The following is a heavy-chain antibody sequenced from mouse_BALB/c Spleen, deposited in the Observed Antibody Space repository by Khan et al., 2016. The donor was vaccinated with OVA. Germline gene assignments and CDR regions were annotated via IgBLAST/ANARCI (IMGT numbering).Heavy chain of an antibody. CDR2: IWSDGST. D-gene: IGHD2-4*01. CDR3: ARQPYYHYNVKDY. J-gene: IGHJ4*01. V-gene: IGHV2-6-1*01. CDR1: GFSLTNYG. Sequence: QVQLKESGPGLVAPSQSLSITCTISGFSLTNYGVHWVRQPPGKGLEWLVVIWSDGSTTYNSALLSRLTITKDNSKSQVFLEMNSLQTDNTAIYFCARQPYYHYNVKDYWGQGTSVTVSS.